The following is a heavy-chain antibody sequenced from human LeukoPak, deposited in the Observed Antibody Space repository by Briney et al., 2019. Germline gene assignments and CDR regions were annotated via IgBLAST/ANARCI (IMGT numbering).Heavy chain of an antibody. CDR1: GYRFNAYW. V-gene: IGHV5-51*01. CDR3: ARLGPYSSSSDY. Sequence: GESLKISCKGSGYRFNAYWIAWVRQMPGKGLEWMGIIYPDDSDTRYSPSFQGQVTISADKSVRTAYLQWSSLKASDTATYYCARLGPYSSSSDYWGQGTLVTVSS. J-gene: IGHJ4*02. D-gene: IGHD6-6*01. CDR2: IYPDDSDT.